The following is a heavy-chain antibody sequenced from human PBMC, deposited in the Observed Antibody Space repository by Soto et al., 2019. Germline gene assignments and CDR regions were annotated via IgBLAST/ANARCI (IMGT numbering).Heavy chain of an antibody. D-gene: IGHD2-21*02. V-gene: IGHV1-46*01. Sequence: QVQLVQSGAEVTKPGASVKLSCKASGYTFTSYYIHWVRQAPGQGLEWVAMINPGGGRTKNAQMFQGRVTLTRDTSAGTVDMELSSLTSDDTAVYYCARGPSCGGDCYLFDSWGQGSLVTVSS. CDR3: ARGPSCGGDCYLFDS. CDR1: GYTFTSYY. CDR2: INPGGGRT. J-gene: IGHJ4*02.